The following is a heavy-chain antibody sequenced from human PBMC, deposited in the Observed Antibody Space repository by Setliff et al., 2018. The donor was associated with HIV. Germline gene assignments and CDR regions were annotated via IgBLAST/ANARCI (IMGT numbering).Heavy chain of an antibody. CDR3: ARPTNIDTLYYGSQSFYMYYYGMDV. D-gene: IGHD3-10*01. CDR2: VRHDGSDQ. CDR1: GFTFSNYG. Sequence: GGSLRLSCAASGFTFSNYGMHWVRQAPGKGLEWVAFVRHDGSDQYYGDSVKGRFTISRDNAKNSLYLQMNSLRAEDTAVYFCARPTNIDTLYYGSQSFYMYYYGMDVRGQGTTVTVSS. V-gene: IGHV3-33*08. J-gene: IGHJ6*02.